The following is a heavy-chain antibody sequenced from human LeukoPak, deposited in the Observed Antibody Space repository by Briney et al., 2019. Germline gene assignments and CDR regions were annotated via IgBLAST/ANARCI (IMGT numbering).Heavy chain of an antibody. CDR2: IYTSGST. J-gene: IGHJ4*02. Sequence: PSETLSLTCTVSGNSFGDYYWSWIRQPAGKGLEWIGRIYTSGSTTYDPSLKSRVTMSVDTSKSQFSLNLMSVTAADTAVYYCAGKGATQDPFDYWGQGTLVTVSS. CDR3: AGKGATQDPFDY. D-gene: IGHD3-16*01. V-gene: IGHV4-4*07. CDR1: GNSFGDYY.